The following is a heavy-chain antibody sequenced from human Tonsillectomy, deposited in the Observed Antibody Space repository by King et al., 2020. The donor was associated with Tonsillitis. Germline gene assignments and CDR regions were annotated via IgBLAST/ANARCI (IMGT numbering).Heavy chain of an antibody. CDR1: GFTLSSFW. CDR3: GTEDAFDI. CDR2: IKQDGSEK. V-gene: IGHV3-7*03. J-gene: IGHJ3*02. Sequence: VQLQESGGGLVLPGGSLRLSCVASGFTLSSFWMSWVRQAQGKGLEWVANIKQDGSEKYYVDSVKGRFTISRDNAKNSLYLQMNNLRAEDTAVYYCGTEDAFDIWGQGATVTVSS.